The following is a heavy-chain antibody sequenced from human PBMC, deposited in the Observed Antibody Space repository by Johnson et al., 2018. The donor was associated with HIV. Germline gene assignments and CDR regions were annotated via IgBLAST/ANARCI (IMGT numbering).Heavy chain of an antibody. Sequence: QMQLVESGGGVVQPGRSLRLSCAASGFTFSSYAMHWVRQAPGKGLEWVAVISYDGSIKYNGDSVKGRFTISRDNSKNTLYLQMNSLRVEDTAVYYCARDALLRFLEWFIWGQGTMVTVSS. V-gene: IGHV3-30*04. J-gene: IGHJ3*02. CDR1: GFTFSSYA. CDR3: ARDALLRFLEWFI. CDR2: ISYDGSIK. D-gene: IGHD3-3*01.